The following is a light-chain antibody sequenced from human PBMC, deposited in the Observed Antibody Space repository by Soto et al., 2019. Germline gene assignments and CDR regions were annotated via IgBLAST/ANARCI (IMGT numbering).Light chain of an antibody. V-gene: IGLV2-14*01. CDR1: SSDVGGYNY. J-gene: IGLJ2*01. Sequence: QSALTQPASVSGSPGQSITISCTGTSSDVGGYNYVSWYQQHPGKAPKLMIYDVSNRPSGVSYRFSGSKSANTASLTISGLQAADEADYYCSSYTGSSTYVVFGGGTKLTVL. CDR2: DVS. CDR3: SSYTGSSTYVV.